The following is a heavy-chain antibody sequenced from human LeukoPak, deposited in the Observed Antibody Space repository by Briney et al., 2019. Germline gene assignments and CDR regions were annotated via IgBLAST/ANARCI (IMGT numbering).Heavy chain of an antibody. V-gene: IGHV3-66*01. J-gene: IGHJ4*02. D-gene: IGHD6-19*01. CDR1: GFTVSSNY. Sequence: LPGGSLRLSCAASGFTVSSNYMSWVRQAPGKGLEWVSVIYSGGSTYYADSVKGRFTISRDNSKNTLYLQMNSLRAEDTAVYYCARDRFGSSGWFGPFDYWGQGTLVTVSS. CDR3: ARDRFGSSGWFGPFDY. CDR2: IYSGGST.